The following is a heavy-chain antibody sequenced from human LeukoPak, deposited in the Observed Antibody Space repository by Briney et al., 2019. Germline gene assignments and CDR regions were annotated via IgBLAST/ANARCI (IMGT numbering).Heavy chain of an antibody. Sequence: PGGSLRLSCAAFGFTFSNFWMTWVRQASGKGLEWVANIKQDARDKYYVDSVKGRFTISRDNAKNSVYLQMNGLRAEDTAVYYCARERFGEFAFDIWGQGTVVTVSS. V-gene: IGHV3-7*01. J-gene: IGHJ3*02. CDR3: ARERFGEFAFDI. CDR1: GFTFSNFW. CDR2: IKQDARDK. D-gene: IGHD3-10*01.